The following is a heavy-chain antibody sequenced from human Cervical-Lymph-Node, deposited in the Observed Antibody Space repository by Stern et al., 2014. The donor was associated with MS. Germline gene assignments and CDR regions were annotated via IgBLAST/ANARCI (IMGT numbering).Heavy chain of an antibody. J-gene: IGHJ6*02. CDR3: ARDFRFNYGRGYHGMDV. D-gene: IGHD5-18*01. CDR1: VGSINSRDYY. V-gene: IGHV4-30-4*01. CDR2: IAYSGIP. Sequence: QLQLQESGPGLVKPSQTLSLTCAVSVGSINSRDYYWTWIRQPPGKGLEWLGDIAYSGIPYYNTSLESRITISIDMSKNQFSQKLNSLTATDTAVYYCARDFRFNYGRGYHGMDVWGPGTTVTVSS.